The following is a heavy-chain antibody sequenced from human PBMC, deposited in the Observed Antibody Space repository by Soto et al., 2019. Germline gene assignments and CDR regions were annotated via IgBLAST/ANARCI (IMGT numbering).Heavy chain of an antibody. CDR1: GFTFSSYG. V-gene: IGHV3-30*18. CDR3: AKDRGTQGHYGMDV. Sequence: GGSLRLSCAASGFTFSSYGMHWVRQAPGKGLEWVAVISYDGSNKYYADSVKGRFTISRGNSKNTLYLQMNSLRAEDTAVYYCAKDRGTQGHYGMDVWGQGTTVTVSS. CDR2: ISYDGSNK. D-gene: IGHD3-16*01. J-gene: IGHJ6*02.